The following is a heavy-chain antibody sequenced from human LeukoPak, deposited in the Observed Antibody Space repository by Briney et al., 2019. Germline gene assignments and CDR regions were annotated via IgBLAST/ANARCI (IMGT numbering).Heavy chain of an antibody. V-gene: IGHV4-4*02. J-gene: IGHJ4*02. D-gene: IGHD6-19*01. Sequence: PSETLSLTCAVSGGSISSSNWWSWVRQPPGKGLEWIGEIYHSGSTNYNPSLKSRVTISVDTSKNQFSLKLSSVTAADTAVYYCARSRSRIAVAGGFDYWGQGTLVTVSS. CDR2: IYHSGST. CDR3: ARSRSRIAVAGGFDY. CDR1: GGSISSSNW.